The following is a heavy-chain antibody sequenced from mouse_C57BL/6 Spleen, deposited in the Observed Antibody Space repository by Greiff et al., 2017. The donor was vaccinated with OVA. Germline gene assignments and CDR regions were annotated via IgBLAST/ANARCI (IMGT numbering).Heavy chain of an antibody. Sequence: EVQLVESGGGLVKPGGSLKLSCAASGFTFSSYTMSWVRQTPEKRLEWVATISGGGGNTYYPDSVKGRFTISRDNAKNTLYLQMSSLRSEDTALYYCARMGGNYDLAWFAYWGQGTLVTVSA. CDR3: ARMGGNYDLAWFAY. CDR2: ISGGGGNT. J-gene: IGHJ3*01. D-gene: IGHD2-1*01. V-gene: IGHV5-9*01. CDR1: GFTFSSYT.